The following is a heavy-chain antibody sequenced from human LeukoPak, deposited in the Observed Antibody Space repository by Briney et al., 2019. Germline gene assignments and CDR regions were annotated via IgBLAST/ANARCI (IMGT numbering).Heavy chain of an antibody. CDR1: GFNFDDYT. CDR3: AKASGWLIEY. D-gene: IGHD5-18*01. V-gene: IGHV3-43*01. Sequence: GGSLRLSCAASGFNFDDYTMHWVRQAPGKGLEWVSLISWDGGSTYYADSVNGRFTISRDNSKNTLYLQMNSLKPEDTAVYYCAKASGWLIEYWGQGTLVTVSS. CDR2: ISWDGGST. J-gene: IGHJ4*02.